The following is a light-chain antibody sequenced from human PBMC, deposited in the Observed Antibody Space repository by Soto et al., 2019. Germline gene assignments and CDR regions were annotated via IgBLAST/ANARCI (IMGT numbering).Light chain of an antibody. CDR3: QQLNTYPVT. CDR2: ATS. CDR1: QGISSY. Sequence: DIQLTQSPYFLSASVGDRVTITCRASQGISSYLAWYQQKPGKAPNLLIYATSTLQSGVPSRFSGSGSGTEFTLTISSLQPEDFATYYCQQLNTYPVTFGGGTKVEIK. J-gene: IGKJ4*01. V-gene: IGKV1-9*01.